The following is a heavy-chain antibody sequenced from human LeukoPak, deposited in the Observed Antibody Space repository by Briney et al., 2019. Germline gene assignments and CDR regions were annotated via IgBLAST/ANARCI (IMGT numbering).Heavy chain of an antibody. CDR1: GGSFSGYY. CDR2: INHSGST. Sequence: SETLSLTCAVYGGSFSGYYWSWIRQPPGKWLEWIGEINHSGSTNYNPSLKSRVTMSVDTSKNQFSLKLSSVTAADTAVYYCARGVLSYDSSGYYYFSWFDPWGQGTLVTVSS. V-gene: IGHV4-34*01. D-gene: IGHD3-22*01. CDR3: ARGVLSYDSSGYYYFSWFDP. J-gene: IGHJ5*02.